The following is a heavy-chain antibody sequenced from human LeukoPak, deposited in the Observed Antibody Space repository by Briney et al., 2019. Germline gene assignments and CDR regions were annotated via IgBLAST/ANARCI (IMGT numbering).Heavy chain of an antibody. CDR1: GFTFSRNG. D-gene: IGHD1-26*01. CDR3: AKDIALDREPLDY. CDR2: VRYDGTTR. Sequence: GASLRLSCAASGFTFSRNGMHSVRQAAGKWLEWVAFVRYDGTTRYYGDSGKGRFTISRDNSKNTLYLQMNSLRAEDTAVYYCAKDIALDREPLDYWGEGALVTVSS. V-gene: IGHV3-30*02. J-gene: IGHJ4*02.